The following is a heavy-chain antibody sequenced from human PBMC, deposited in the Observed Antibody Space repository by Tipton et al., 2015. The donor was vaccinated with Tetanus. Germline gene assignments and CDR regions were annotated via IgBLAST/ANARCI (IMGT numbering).Heavy chain of an antibody. CDR2: ISYDGSNK. CDR3: ARDLASYSSSWYYYYYGMDV. CDR1: GFTFSSYA. D-gene: IGHD6-13*01. V-gene: IGHV3-30-3*01. J-gene: IGHJ6*02. Sequence: TASGFTFSSYAMHWVRQAPGKGLEWVAVISYDGSNKYYADSVKGRFTISRDNSKNTLYLQMNSLRAEDTAVYYCARDLASYSSSWYYYYYGMDVWGQGTTVTVSS.